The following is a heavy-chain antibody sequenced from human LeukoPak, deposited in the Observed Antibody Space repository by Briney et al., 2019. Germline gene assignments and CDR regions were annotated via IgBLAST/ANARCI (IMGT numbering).Heavy chain of an antibody. CDR3: AKDGGRSSGWST. J-gene: IGHJ5*02. CDR1: GFTFSSYA. V-gene: IGHV3-23*01. Sequence: PXXSXRLSCAASGFTFSSYAMSWVRQAXGKGLEWVSAISGSGDITYYADSVKGRFTISRDNSKNTLYLQMNSLRAEDTAVYYCAKDGGRSSGWSTWGQGTLVTVSS. D-gene: IGHD6-19*01. CDR2: ISGSGDIT.